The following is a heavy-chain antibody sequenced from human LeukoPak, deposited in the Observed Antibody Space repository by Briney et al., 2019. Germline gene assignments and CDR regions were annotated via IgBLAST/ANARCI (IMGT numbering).Heavy chain of an antibody. CDR1: GYTFTSYD. V-gene: IGHV1-8*03. J-gene: IGHJ4*02. CDR2: VNPNSGNT. D-gene: IGHD3-10*01. Sequence: GASVKVSCKASGYTFTSYDIYWVRQATGQGLEWMGWVNPNSGNTVYAQKFQGRVTITSNTSINTAYMELSSLRSEDTAMYYCARAPPRRIVMVRGVLDYWGQGTLVTVSS. CDR3: ARAPPRRIVMVRGVLDY.